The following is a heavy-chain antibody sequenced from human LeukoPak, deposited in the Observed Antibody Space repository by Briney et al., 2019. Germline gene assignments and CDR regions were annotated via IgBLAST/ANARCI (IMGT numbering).Heavy chain of an antibody. D-gene: IGHD6-13*01. J-gene: IGHJ4*02. CDR3: ATDHLGGSSWLLFDY. V-gene: IGHV3-48*04. CDR2: ISSSGGTM. Sequence: GGSLRLSCAASGFTFSSYSMNWVRQAPGKGLEWVSYISSSGGTMYYADSVEGRFTISRDNAKNSLYLQMNSLRAEDTAVYYCATDHLGGSSWLLFDYWGQGTLVTVSS. CDR1: GFTFSSYS.